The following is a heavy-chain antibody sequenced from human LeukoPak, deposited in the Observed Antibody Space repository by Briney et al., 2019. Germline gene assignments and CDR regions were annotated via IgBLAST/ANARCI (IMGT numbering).Heavy chain of an antibody. Sequence: ASVKVSCKASGYTFTGYYMHWVRQAPGQGLEWMGWINPNSGGTNYAQKFQGRVTMTRDTSTSTVYMELSSLRSEDTAVYYCASNSLGYYYDSSGAFDIWGQGTMVTVSS. J-gene: IGHJ3*02. V-gene: IGHV1-2*02. CDR2: INPNSGGT. CDR1: GYTFTGYY. D-gene: IGHD3-22*01. CDR3: ASNSLGYYYDSSGAFDI.